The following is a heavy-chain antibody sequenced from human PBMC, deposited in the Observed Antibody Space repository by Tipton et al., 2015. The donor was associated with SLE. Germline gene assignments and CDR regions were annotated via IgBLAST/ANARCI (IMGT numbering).Heavy chain of an antibody. CDR1: GESFSGYY. CDR3: AGDYGGPDCFDP. CDR2: IDDSGST. D-gene: IGHD4-23*01. V-gene: IGHV4-34*10. Sequence: TLSLTCAVYGESFSGYYWTWIRQPPGKGLEWIGEIDDSGSTNFNPSLKSRITMSVDTSKNQFSLKLSSVTAADTAVHYCAGDYGGPDCFDPWGLGALVTVSS. J-gene: IGHJ5*02.